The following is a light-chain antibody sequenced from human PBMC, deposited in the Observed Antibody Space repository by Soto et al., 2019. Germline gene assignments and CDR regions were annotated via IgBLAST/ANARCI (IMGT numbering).Light chain of an antibody. V-gene: IGKV3-15*01. CDR3: QQFSSYPLT. Sequence: EIVMTQSPATLSVSPGERATLSCRASQSVSSNLAWYQQKPGQAPRLLIHGASTRATGTPDRFSGGGSGTDFTLTISRLEPEDFAVYYCQQFSSYPLTCGGGTKVDIK. CDR1: QSVSSN. J-gene: IGKJ4*01. CDR2: GAS.